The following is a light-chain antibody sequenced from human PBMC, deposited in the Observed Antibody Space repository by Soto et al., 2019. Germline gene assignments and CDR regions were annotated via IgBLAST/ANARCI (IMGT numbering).Light chain of an antibody. CDR2: DVT. V-gene: IGLV2-11*01. Sequence: QSALTQPRSVSGSPGQSVSISCTGTISDVAGYNYVSWYQHHPGKAPKLLISDVTKRPSWVPDRFSGSKSSNTASLTISELHAEDEADYYCSSYAGNNNLVFGGGTKLTVL. J-gene: IGLJ2*01. CDR3: SSYAGNNNLV. CDR1: ISDVAGYNY.